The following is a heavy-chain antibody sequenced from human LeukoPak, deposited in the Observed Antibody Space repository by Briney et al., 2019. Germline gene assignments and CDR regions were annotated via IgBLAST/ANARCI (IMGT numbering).Heavy chain of an antibody. D-gene: IGHD3-10*01. CDR3: ARDVAAMVRGGYFDY. CDR2: ISWNSGSI. CDR1: GFTFDDYA. V-gene: IGHV3-9*01. J-gene: IGHJ4*02. Sequence: GRSLRLSCAASGFTFDDYAMHWVRQAPGKGLEWVSGISWNSGSIGYADSVKGRFTISRDNAKNSLYLQMNSLRAEDTAVYYCARDVAAMVRGGYFDYWGQGTLVTVSS.